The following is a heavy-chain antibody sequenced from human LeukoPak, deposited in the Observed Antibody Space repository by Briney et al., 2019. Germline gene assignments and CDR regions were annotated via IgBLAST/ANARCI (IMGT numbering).Heavy chain of an antibody. CDR3: ARDTGTDPLYCSGGSCYSYFDY. J-gene: IGHJ4*02. Sequence: PSETLSLTCTVSGYSISSGYCWGWIRQPPGKGLEWIGSIYHSGSTYYNPSLKSRVTISVDTSKNQFSLKLSSVTAADTAVYYCARDTGTDPLYCSGGSCYSYFDYWGQGTLVTVSS. D-gene: IGHD2-15*01. CDR1: GYSISSGYC. V-gene: IGHV4-38-2*02. CDR2: IYHSGST.